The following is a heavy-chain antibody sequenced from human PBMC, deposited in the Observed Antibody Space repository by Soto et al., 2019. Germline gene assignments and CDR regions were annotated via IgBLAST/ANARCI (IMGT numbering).Heavy chain of an antibody. J-gene: IGHJ4*02. CDR1: GFTFSSYA. D-gene: IGHD6-19*01. V-gene: IGHV3-23*01. CDR2: ISGSGGST. Sequence: EVQLLESGGGLVQPGGSLRLSCAASGFTFSSYAMSWVRQAPGKGLEWVSAISGSGGSTYYADSVKGRFTISRDNSKNTLYLQMISLRAEDKAGYDCAKAEHGWSSSGWYYGYWGQGTLVTVSS. CDR3: AKAEHGWSSSGWYYGY.